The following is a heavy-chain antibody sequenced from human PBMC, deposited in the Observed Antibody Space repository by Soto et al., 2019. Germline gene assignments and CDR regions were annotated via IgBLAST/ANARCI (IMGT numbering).Heavy chain of an antibody. D-gene: IGHD3-16*01. J-gene: IGHJ6*04. CDR2: ISSSGSTI. CDR1: GFTFSDYY. CDR3: ASCDPLLGGAADV. Sequence: GGSLRLSCAASGFTFSDYYMSWIRQAPGKGLEWVSSISSSGSTIYYADSVKGRFTISRDNAKNSLYLQMNSLRAEETAVYYCASCDPLLGGAADVWGKGTTVTVSS. V-gene: IGHV3-11*01.